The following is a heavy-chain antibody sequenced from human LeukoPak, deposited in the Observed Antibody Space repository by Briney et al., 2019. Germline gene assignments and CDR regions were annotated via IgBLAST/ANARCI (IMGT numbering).Heavy chain of an antibody. Sequence: GGSLRLSCAASGFTVSSNYMSWVRQAPGKGLEWVSVIYSGGSTYYADSVKGRFTISRDNSKNTLYLQMSSLRAEDTAVYYCARGSEPIAAFDIWGQGTMVTVSS. D-gene: IGHD2-21*01. CDR2: IYSGGST. CDR1: GFTVSSNY. CDR3: ARGSEPIAAFDI. J-gene: IGHJ3*02. V-gene: IGHV3-53*01.